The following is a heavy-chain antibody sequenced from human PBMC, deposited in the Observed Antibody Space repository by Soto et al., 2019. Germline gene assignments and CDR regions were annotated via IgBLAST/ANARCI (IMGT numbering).Heavy chain of an antibody. CDR2: INAGNGNT. D-gene: IGHD1-26*01. CDR1: GYTFTSYA. Sequence: ASVKVSCKASGYTFTSYAMHWVRQAPGQRLEWMGWINAGNGNTKYSQKFQGRVTITRDTSASTAYMELSSLRSEDTAVYYCASGWVGARPFGYWGQGTLVTVSS. J-gene: IGHJ4*02. CDR3: ASGWVGARPFGY. V-gene: IGHV1-3*01.